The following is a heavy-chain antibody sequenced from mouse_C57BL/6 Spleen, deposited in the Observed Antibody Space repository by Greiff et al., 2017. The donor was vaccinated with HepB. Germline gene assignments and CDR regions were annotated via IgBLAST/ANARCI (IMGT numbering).Heavy chain of an antibody. Sequence: VHLKQSGPVLVKPGASVKMSCKASGYTFTDYYMNWVKQSHGKSLEWIGGINPYNGGTSYNQKFKGKATLTVDKSSSTAYMELNSLTSEDSAVYYCARGGYDYWGQGTTLTVSS. CDR1: GYTFTDYY. CDR3: ARGGYDY. J-gene: IGHJ2*01. D-gene: IGHD2-2*01. V-gene: IGHV1-19*01. CDR2: INPYNGGT.